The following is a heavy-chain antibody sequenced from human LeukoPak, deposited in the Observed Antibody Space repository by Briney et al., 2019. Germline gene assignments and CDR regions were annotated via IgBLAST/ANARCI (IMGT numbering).Heavy chain of an antibody. Sequence: GGSLRLSCAASGFTFSSYGMHWVRQAPGKGLEWVSAISGSGGSTYYADSVKGRFTISRDNSKNTLYLQMNSLRAEDTAVYYCAKDPPLDTYYDILTGIPYYFDYWGQGTLVTVSS. D-gene: IGHD3-9*01. CDR1: GFTFSSYG. CDR3: AKDPPLDTYYDILTGIPYYFDY. CDR2: ISGSGGST. V-gene: IGHV3-23*01. J-gene: IGHJ4*02.